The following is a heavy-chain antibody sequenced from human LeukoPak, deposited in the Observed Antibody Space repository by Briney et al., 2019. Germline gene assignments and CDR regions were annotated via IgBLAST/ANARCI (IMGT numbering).Heavy chain of an antibody. J-gene: IGHJ4*02. CDR3: AREWPRADYIFDY. Sequence: GGSLRLSCAASGFTFSSYSMNWVRQAPGKGLEWISYISSSGTIYYVDSVKGRFTISRDNAKNSLYLQMNSLRAEDTAVYYCAREWPRADYIFDYWGQGTLVTVSS. D-gene: IGHD4-11*01. CDR1: GFTFSSYS. CDR2: ISSSGTI. V-gene: IGHV3-48*01.